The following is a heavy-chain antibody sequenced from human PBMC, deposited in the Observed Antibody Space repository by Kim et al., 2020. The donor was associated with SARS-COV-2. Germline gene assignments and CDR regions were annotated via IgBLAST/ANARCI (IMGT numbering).Heavy chain of an antibody. V-gene: IGHV6-1*01. J-gene: IGHJ5*02. Sequence: AVSVKRRITIHPDTSKNQFSLQLNSVTPEDTAVYYCAREEAARPPYWFDPWGQGTLVTVSS. D-gene: IGHD6-6*01. CDR3: AREEAARPPYWFDP.